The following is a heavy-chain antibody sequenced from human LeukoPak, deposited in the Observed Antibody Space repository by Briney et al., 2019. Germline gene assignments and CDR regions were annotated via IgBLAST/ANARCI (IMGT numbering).Heavy chain of an antibody. Sequence: GGSLRLSCAASGFTFSSYEMNWVRQAPGKGLEWVSYISSNGSTIYYADSVKGRFTISRDNAKNSLYLQMNSLRAEDTAVYYCARGAYDYVWGSYRYFDYWGQGTLVTVSS. D-gene: IGHD3-16*02. J-gene: IGHJ4*02. V-gene: IGHV3-48*03. CDR3: ARGAYDYVWGSYRYFDY. CDR1: GFTFSSYE. CDR2: ISSNGSTI.